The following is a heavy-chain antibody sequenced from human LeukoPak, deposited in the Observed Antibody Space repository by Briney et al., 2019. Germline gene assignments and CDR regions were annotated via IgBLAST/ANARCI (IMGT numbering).Heavy chain of an antibody. CDR2: INPNSGGT. CDR1: GGTFSSYA. V-gene: IGHV1-2*02. CDR3: ARLELELRIFDY. J-gene: IGHJ4*02. Sequence: ASVKVSCKASGGTFSSYAISWVRQAPGQGLEWMGWINPNSGGTNYAQKFQGRVTMTRDTSISTAYMELSRLRSDDTAVYYCARLELELRIFDYWGQGTLVTVSS. D-gene: IGHD1-7*01.